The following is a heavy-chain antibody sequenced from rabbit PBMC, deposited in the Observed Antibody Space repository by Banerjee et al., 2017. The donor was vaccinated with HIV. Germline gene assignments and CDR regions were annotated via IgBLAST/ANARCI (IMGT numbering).Heavy chain of an antibody. V-gene: IGHV1S45*01. Sequence: QQQLEESGGDLVKPEGSLTLTCTASGFDLNNYWICWVRQAPGKGLEWIACINTSSANTVYASWAKGRFTISKTSSTTVTLQMTSLTAADTATYFCARDLAGVIGWNFNLWGQGDPGHRL. CDR2: INTSSANT. CDR3: ARDLAGVIGWNFNL. CDR1: GFDLNNYW. D-gene: IGHD4-1*01. J-gene: IGHJ4*01.